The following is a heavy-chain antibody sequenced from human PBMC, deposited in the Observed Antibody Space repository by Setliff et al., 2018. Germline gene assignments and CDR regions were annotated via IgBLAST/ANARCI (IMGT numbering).Heavy chain of an antibody. CDR3: ARAISGWYSAHYYYMDV. D-gene: IGHD6-19*01. J-gene: IGHJ6*03. CDR1: GASISSGTYY. CDR2: IHYRGTT. Sequence: SETLSLTCTVSGASISSGTYYWAWIRQPPGKGLEWIGRIHYRGTTYSNASLASRLTISVDTAKNQFSLKLTSVTAADTAVYYCARAISGWYSAHYYYMDVWGKGTTVTVSS. V-gene: IGHV4-39*01.